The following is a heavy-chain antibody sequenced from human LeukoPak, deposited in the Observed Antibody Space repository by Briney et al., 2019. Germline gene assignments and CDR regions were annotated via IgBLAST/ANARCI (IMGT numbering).Heavy chain of an antibody. Sequence: GASVKVSCKASGYTFTSYYMHWVRQAPGQGLEWMGIINPSGGSTSYAQKFQGRVTMTRDTSTSTVYMELSSLRSEDTAVYYCAREYYGSGTSSAFDIWAKGQWSPSLQ. D-gene: IGHD3-10*01. CDR1: GYTFTSYY. CDR3: AREYYGSGTSSAFDI. V-gene: IGHV1-46*03. CDR2: INPSGGST. J-gene: IGHJ3*02.